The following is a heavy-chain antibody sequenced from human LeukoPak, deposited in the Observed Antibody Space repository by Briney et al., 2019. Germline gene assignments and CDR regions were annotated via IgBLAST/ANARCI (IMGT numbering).Heavy chain of an antibody. CDR1: GFTFSSYA. Sequence: GGSLRLSCAASGFTFSSYAMSWVRQAPGKGLEWVSAISGSGGSTYYADSVKGRFTISRDNSKNTLYLQMNSLRAEDTAVYYCARLGNFFGELFQTVFDYWGQGTLVTVSS. D-gene: IGHD3-10*01. V-gene: IGHV3-23*01. CDR3: ARLGNFFGELFQTVFDY. CDR2: ISGSGGST. J-gene: IGHJ4*02.